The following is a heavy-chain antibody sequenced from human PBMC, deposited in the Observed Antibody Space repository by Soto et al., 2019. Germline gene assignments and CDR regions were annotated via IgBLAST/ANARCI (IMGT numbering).Heavy chain of an antibody. CDR2: IYYSGST. V-gene: IGHV4-31*03. Sequence: QVQLQESGPGLVKPSQTLSLTCTVSGGSISSGGYYWSWIRQHPGKGLEWIGYIYYSGSTYYNPPLQRRVTISVDTSKNQFSLKLSAVTAADTAVYYCARDKRGSYFYWFDPWGQGTLVTVSS. CDR1: GGSISSGGYY. D-gene: IGHD1-26*01. J-gene: IGHJ5*02. CDR3: ARDKRGSYFYWFDP.